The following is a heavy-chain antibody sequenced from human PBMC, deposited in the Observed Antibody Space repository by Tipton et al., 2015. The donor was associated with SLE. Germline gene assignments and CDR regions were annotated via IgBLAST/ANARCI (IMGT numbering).Heavy chain of an antibody. V-gene: IGHV4-34*01. Sequence: TLSLTCAVYGGSFSGYYWSWIRQPPGKGLEWIGEINHSGSTNYNPSLKSRVTMSVDTSKNQFSLKLSSVTAADTAVYYCARAPGYSSSWYNWFDPWGQGTLVTVSS. J-gene: IGHJ5*02. CDR2: INHSGST. CDR1: GGSFSGYY. D-gene: IGHD6-13*01. CDR3: ARAPGYSSSWYNWFDP.